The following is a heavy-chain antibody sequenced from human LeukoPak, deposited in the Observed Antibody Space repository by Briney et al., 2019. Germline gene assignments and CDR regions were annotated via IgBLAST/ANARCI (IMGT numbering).Heavy chain of an antibody. CDR2: ISYEGRDK. V-gene: IGHV3-30*04. CDR1: GFTFNNYA. Sequence: PGGSLRLSCAASGFTFNNYAMHWVRQAPGKGLEWVAVISYEGRDKCYADAVKGRFTISGDNSENTLYLKMNSLRPEDTAVYFCTREVNAFDIWGQGTMVTVSS. J-gene: IGHJ3*02. CDR3: TREVNAFDI.